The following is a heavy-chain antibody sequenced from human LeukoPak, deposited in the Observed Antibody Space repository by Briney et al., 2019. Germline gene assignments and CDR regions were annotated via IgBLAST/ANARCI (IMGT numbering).Heavy chain of an antibody. J-gene: IGHJ4*02. V-gene: IGHV4-34*01. D-gene: IGHD5/OR15-5a*01. CDR2: INHSGST. CDR1: GGSFSGYY. CDR3: ASVWRY. Sequence: SETLSLTCAVYGGSFSGYYWSWIRQPPGKGLEWIGEINHSGSTNYNPSLKSRVTISVDTSKNQFSLKLSSATAADTAVYYCASVWRYRGQGTLVTVSS.